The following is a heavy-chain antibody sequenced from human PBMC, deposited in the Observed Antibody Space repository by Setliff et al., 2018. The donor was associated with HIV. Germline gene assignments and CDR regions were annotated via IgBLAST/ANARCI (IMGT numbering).Heavy chain of an antibody. J-gene: IGHJ3*01. CDR3: ARGAGDRGDAFDV. CDR2: VYYSGST. V-gene: IGHV4-39*07. D-gene: IGHD7-27*01. Sequence: PSETLSLTCTVSGVSTSSSSYYWGWIRQPPGKGLDWIGYVYYSGSTYYSPSLKSRLTISIDTSKNQFSLKLSFVTAADTAVYYCARGAGDRGDAFDVWGQGTMVTVSS. CDR1: GVSTSSSSYY.